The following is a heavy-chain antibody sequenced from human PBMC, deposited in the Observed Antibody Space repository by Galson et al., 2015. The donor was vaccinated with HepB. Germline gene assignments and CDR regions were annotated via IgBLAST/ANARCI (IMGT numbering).Heavy chain of an antibody. CDR2: INQDGSSK. V-gene: IGHV3-7*03. CDR3: ARRISLVRGIITKPDYYYGMDV. J-gene: IGHJ6*02. D-gene: IGHD3-10*01. CDR1: GFTFSSYW. Sequence: LRLSCAASGFTFSSYWMNWVRQAPGKGLEWVAHINQDGSSKYYVDSVKGRFSISRDNAKDSVYLQLDSLRAEDTAVYYCARRISLVRGIITKPDYYYGMDVWGQGTTVTVAS.